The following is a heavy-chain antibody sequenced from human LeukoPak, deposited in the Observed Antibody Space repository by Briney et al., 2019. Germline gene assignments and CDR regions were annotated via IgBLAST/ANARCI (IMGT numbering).Heavy chain of an antibody. CDR3: ARDRREQYCGGGSCDSALGFFDY. CDR2: IHDSGST. J-gene: IGHJ4*02. CDR1: GGSISSYY. V-gene: IGHV4-59*01. D-gene: IGHD2-15*01. Sequence: SETLSLTCTVSGGSISSYYWSWIRQPPGKGLEWIGYIHDSGSTNYNPSLKSRVTISVDTSKNRFSLKLSSVTAADTAVYYCARDRREQYCGGGSCDSALGFFDYWGQGTLVTVSS.